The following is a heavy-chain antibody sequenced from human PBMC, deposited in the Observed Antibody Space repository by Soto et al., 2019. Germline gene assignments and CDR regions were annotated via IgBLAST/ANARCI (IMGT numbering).Heavy chain of an antibody. CDR1: GFTFSSYS. V-gene: IGHV3-21*01. CDR3: ARDPTAVTSRFDP. D-gene: IGHD4-4*01. CDR2: ISSSSSYI. Sequence: EVQLVESGGGLVKPGGSLRLSCAASGFTFSSYSMNWVRQAPGKGLEWVSSISSSSSYIYYADSEKGRFTISRENAKNSLYLQMNSLRAEDTAVYYCARDPTAVTSRFDPWGQGTLVTVSS. J-gene: IGHJ5*02.